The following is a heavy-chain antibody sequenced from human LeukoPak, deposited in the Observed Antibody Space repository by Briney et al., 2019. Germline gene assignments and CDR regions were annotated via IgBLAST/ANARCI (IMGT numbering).Heavy chain of an antibody. CDR3: AREYCSGGSCYSAGMDV. V-gene: IGHV4-31*03. D-gene: IGHD2-15*01. CDR1: GGSISSGGYY. J-gene: IGHJ6*02. Sequence: SETLSLTCTVSGGSISSGGYYWSWIRQHPGKGLEWIGYIYYSVSTYYNPSLKSRVTISVDTSKNQFSLKLSSVTAADTAVYYCAREYCSGGSCYSAGMDVWGQGTTVTVSS. CDR2: IYYSVST.